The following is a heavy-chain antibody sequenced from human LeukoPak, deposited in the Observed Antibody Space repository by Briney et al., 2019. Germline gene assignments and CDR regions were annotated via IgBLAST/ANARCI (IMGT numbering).Heavy chain of an antibody. V-gene: IGHV3-21*01. CDR3: ARERLPRRAAARPETSARSNNAFDI. J-gene: IGHJ3*02. CDR1: GFTFSSYS. D-gene: IGHD6-6*01. Sequence: PGGSLRLSCAASGFTFSSYSMNWVRQAPGKGLEWVSSISSSSSYIYYADSVKGRFTISRDNSKNTLYLQMNSLRAEDTAVYYCARERLPRRAAARPETSARSNNAFDIWGQGTMVTVSS. CDR2: ISSSSSYI.